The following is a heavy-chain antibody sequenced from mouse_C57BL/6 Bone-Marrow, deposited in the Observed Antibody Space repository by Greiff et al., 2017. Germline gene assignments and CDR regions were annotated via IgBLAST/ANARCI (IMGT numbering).Heavy chain of an antibody. J-gene: IGHJ3*01. D-gene: IGHD2-3*01. V-gene: IGHV1-72*01. CDR1: GYTFTSYW. CDR2: IDPNSGGT. Sequence: QVQLQQPGAELVKPGASVKLSCKASGYTFTSYWMHWVKQRPGRGLEWIGRIDPNSGGTKYNEKFKSKATLTVDKPSSTAYMQLSILTSEVSAVYFCASSDDGYYLAWFAYWGQGTLVTVSA. CDR3: ASSDDGYYLAWFAY.